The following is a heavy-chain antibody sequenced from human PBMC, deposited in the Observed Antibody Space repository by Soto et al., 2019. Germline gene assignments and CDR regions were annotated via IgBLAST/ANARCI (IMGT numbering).Heavy chain of an antibody. J-gene: IGHJ3*02. V-gene: IGHV3-23*01. Sequence: EVQLLESGGGLVQPGGSLRLSCAASGFTFSSYAMSWVRQAPGKGLEWVSAISGSGGSTYYADSVKGRFTISRDNSKNMLHLQMNSLRAEDTAVYYCAKGPVGYYDSSGLDAFDIWGQGTMVTVSS. CDR2: ISGSGGST. D-gene: IGHD3-22*01. CDR1: GFTFSSYA. CDR3: AKGPVGYYDSSGLDAFDI.